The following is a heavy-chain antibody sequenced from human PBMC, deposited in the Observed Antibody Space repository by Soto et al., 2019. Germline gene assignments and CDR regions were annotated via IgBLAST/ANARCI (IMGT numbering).Heavy chain of an antibody. Sequence: QVQLQESGPGLVKPSETLSLTCTVSGGSISSYYWSWIRQPPGKGLEWIGYIYYSGSTNYNPSLRSRVTISVDTSKNQFSLKLSSVTAADTAVYYCARDVGGVRGVNELGTYYYYYGMDVWGQGTTVTVSS. CDR3: ARDVGGVRGVNELGTYYYYYGMDV. J-gene: IGHJ6*02. CDR1: GGSISSYY. CDR2: IYYSGST. D-gene: IGHD3-10*01. V-gene: IGHV4-59*01.